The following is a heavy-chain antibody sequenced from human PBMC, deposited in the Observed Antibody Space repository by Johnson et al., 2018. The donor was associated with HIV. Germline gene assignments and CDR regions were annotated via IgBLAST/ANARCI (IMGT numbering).Heavy chain of an antibody. CDR3: ARGVARIGTMGDGFDI. V-gene: IGHV3-13*01. D-gene: IGHD3-3*01. Sequence: VQLVESGGGLVQPGGSLRLSCAASGFTLSSYDMHWVRQATGKGLEWVSGIGTAGDTYYPGSVKGRFTISRENGKKSLYIQMNSLRAGETAVYYGARGVARIGTMGDGFDIWGQGTMVTVSS. CDR1: GFTLSSYD. CDR2: IGTAGDT. J-gene: IGHJ3*02.